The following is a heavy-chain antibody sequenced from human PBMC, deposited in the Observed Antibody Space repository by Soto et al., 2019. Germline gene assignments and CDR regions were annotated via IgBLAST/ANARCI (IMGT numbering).Heavy chain of an antibody. V-gene: IGHV3-23*01. D-gene: IGHD6-6*01. J-gene: IGHJ6*02. CDR3: ARDLGSGRGAAEPLQDSSSSYHYYYYGMDV. CDR2: VSSSGGTT. CDR1: GFTFSSYG. Sequence: GGSLRLSCAASGFTFSSYGMSWVRQAPGKGLEWVSAVSSSGGTTYYAGSVKGRFTISRENAKNSLYLQMNSLRAEDTAVYYCARDLGSGRGAAEPLQDSSSSYHYYYYGMDVWGQGTTVTVSS.